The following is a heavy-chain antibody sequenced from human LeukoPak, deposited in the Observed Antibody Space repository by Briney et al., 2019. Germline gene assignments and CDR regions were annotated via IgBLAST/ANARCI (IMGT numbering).Heavy chain of an antibody. CDR1: GFTFSSYA. D-gene: IGHD1-7*01. V-gene: IGHV3-23*01. CDR2: ISGSGGST. J-gene: IGHJ6*03. Sequence: GGSLRLSCAASGFTFSSYAMSWVRQAPGQGLDCVSAISGSGGSTYYADSVKGRFTISRDNSKNTLYLQMNSLRAEDTAVYYCAKRRGLELLYYYYMDVWGKGTTVTVSS. CDR3: AKRRGLELLYYYYMDV.